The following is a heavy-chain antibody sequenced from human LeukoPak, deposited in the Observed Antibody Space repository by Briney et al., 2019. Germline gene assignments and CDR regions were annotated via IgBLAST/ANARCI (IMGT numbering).Heavy chain of an antibody. D-gene: IGHD3-22*01. Sequence: ASVKVSCKASGYTFTSYDINWVRQATGQGLEWMGWMNPNSGNTGYAQKFQGRVTMTRNTSISTAYMELSSLRSEDTAVYYCARGTAYYYDSSHNWFDPWGQGTLVTVSS. CDR1: GYTFTSYD. CDR2: MNPNSGNT. J-gene: IGHJ5*02. V-gene: IGHV1-8*01. CDR3: ARGTAYYYDSSHNWFDP.